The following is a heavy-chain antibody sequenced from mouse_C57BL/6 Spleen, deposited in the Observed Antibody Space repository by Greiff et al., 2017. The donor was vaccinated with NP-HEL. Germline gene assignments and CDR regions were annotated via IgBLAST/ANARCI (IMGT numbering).Heavy chain of an antibody. CDR2: IHPEDGGP. D-gene: IGHD2-4*01. V-gene: IGHV14-1*01. CDR3: TTFDYLYYFDC. J-gene: IGHJ2*01. Sequence: EVQLQQSGAELVRPGASVKLSCTASGFNFNDYCMHWVKQRPEQGLEWIGRIHPEDGGPEYAPKFQGKATMTADTSSNSAYLQLSSLTSEDTAVYYCTTFDYLYYFDCWGQGTTLTVSS. CDR1: GFNFNDYC.